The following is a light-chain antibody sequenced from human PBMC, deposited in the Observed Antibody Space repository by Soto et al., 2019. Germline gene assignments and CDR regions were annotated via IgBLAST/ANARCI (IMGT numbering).Light chain of an antibody. V-gene: IGKV3-11*01. Sequence: EIVLTQSPATLSLSPGERATLSCRASQSVNSYLAWYQQKPGQAPRLLIYDKSNRATGIPARFSGSGSGTDFTLTISSLEPEEFAVYYCQQRSNWLLTFGGGTKVEIK. J-gene: IGKJ4*01. CDR2: DKS. CDR1: QSVNSY. CDR3: QQRSNWLLT.